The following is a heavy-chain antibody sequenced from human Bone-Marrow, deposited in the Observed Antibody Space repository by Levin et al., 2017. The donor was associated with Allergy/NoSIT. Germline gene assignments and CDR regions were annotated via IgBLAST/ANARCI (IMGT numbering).Heavy chain of an antibody. D-gene: IGHD3-3*01. V-gene: IGHV3-23*01. CDR1: GFTFSSYA. CDR2: ISGSGGST. J-gene: IGHJ6*03. Sequence: GGSLRLSCAASGFTFSSYAMSWVRQAPGKGLEWVSAISGSGGSTYYADSVKGRFTISRDNSKNTLYLQMNSLRAEDTAVYYCAKGGLRFLEWLPPRYMDGWGKGTTVTVSS. CDR3: AKGGLRFLEWLPPRYMDG.